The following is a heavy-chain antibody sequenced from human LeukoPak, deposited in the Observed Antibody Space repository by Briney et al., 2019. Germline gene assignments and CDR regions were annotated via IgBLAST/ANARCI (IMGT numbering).Heavy chain of an antibody. CDR3: AKSQFQYGENVDY. D-gene: IGHD7-27*01. V-gene: IGHV3-9*01. CDR2: ISWNSGSI. Sequence: GGSLRLSCAASGFTFDDHAMHWVRQAPGKGLEWVSGISWNSGSIGYADSVKGRFTISRDNAKNSLYLQMNSLRAEDTALYYCAKSQFQYGENVDYWGQGTLVTVSS. CDR1: GFTFDDHA. J-gene: IGHJ4*02.